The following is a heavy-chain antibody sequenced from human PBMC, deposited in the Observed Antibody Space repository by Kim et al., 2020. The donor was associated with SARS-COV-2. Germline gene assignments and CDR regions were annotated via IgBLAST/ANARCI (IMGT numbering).Heavy chain of an antibody. D-gene: IGHD2-8*01. V-gene: IGHV4-34*01. Sequence: SETLSLTCAVYGGSFSGYYWSWIRQPPGKGLEWFGEINHSGSTNYTPSLKSRVTIPVDTSKNQFSLKLSSVTAADTAVYYCARTVLMVYPLHRPGVGPWGQGTLVTVSS. CDR3: ARTVLMVYPLHRPGVGP. CDR2: INHSGST. CDR1: GGSFSGYY. J-gene: IGHJ5*02.